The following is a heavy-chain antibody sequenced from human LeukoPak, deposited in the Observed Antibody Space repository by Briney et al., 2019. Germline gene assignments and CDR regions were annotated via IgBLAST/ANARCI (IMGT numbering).Heavy chain of an antibody. V-gene: IGHV4-4*07. D-gene: IGHD2-15*01. CDR2: IYTSGST. CDR3: ARDGLVVVVAATQLNYFDY. Sequence: SETLSLTCTVSGGSISSYYWSWIRQPAGKGLEWIGRIYTSGSTNYNPSLKSRVTMSVDTSKNQFSLKLSSVTVADTAVYYCARDGLVVVVAATQLNYFDYWGQGTLVTVSS. J-gene: IGHJ4*02. CDR1: GGSISSYY.